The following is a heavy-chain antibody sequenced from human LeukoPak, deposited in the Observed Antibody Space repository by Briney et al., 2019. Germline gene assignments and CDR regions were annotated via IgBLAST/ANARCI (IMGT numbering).Heavy chain of an antibody. Sequence: SETLSLTCTVSGRSISSSSYYWGWIRQPPGKGLEWSGSIYYSGSTYYNPSLKSRVTISVDPSKSPFSLKLSSVTAADTAVYCCARRARPQVPAVPGYYFDYWGQGTLVTVSS. J-gene: IGHJ4*02. CDR3: ARRARPQVPAVPGYYFDY. CDR1: GRSISSSSYY. V-gene: IGHV4-39*07. CDR2: IYYSGST. D-gene: IGHD2-2*01.